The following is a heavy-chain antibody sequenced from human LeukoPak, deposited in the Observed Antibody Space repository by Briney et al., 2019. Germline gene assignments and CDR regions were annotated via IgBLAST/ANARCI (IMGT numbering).Heavy chain of an antibody. V-gene: IGHV3-48*04. CDR1: GFTFSSYS. J-gene: IGHJ4*02. CDR3: ARGPWVATGLDY. CDR2: ISSSSTM. D-gene: IGHD5-12*01. Sequence: GGSLRLSCAASGFTFSSYSMNWVRQAPGKGLEWVSHISSSSTMYYADSVKGRFTISRDNAKNSLYLQMNSLRAEDTAVYYCARGPWVATGLDYWGQGTLVTVSS.